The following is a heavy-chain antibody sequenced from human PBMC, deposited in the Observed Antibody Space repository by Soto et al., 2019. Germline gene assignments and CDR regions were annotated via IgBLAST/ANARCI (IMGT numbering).Heavy chain of an antibody. CDR3: ARLSGWGWFDY. D-gene: IGHD6-19*01. CDR1: GYTFTSYA. CDR2: INAGNGNT. Sequence: QVQLVQSGAEVKKPGASVQVSCKASGYTFTSYAMHWVRQAPGQRLEWMGWINAGNGNTKYSQKFQGRVTITRDTSASTAYMELSSRRSEDTAVYYCARLSGWGWFDYWGQGTLVTVAS. V-gene: IGHV1-3*01. J-gene: IGHJ4*02.